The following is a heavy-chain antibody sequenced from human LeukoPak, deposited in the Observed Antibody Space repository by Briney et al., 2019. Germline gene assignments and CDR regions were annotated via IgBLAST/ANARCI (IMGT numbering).Heavy chain of an antibody. J-gene: IGHJ3*02. CDR3: ARLLGPPTDAFDI. CDR2: IFYSGST. CDR1: GGSISSYY. V-gene: IGHV4-59*08. Sequence: SETLSLTCTVSGGSISSYYWSWIRQPPGKGLEWIGYIFYSGSTNYNPSLKSRVTISVDTSKNQFSLKLSSVTAADTAVYYCARLLGPPTDAFDIWGQGTMVTVSS. D-gene: IGHD2/OR15-2a*01.